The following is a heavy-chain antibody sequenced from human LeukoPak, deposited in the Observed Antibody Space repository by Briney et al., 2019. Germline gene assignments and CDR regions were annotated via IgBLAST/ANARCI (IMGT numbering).Heavy chain of an antibody. CDR2: IKQDGSKE. Sequence: GGSLRLSCAASGFTFRNYWMRWVRQAPGKGPEWVANIKQDGSKEEYVDSVKGRFTISRDNANNSLSLQMNGLRDEDTAVYYCTRWAGVIDSWGQGTLVTVSS. V-gene: IGHV3-7*01. J-gene: IGHJ5*01. CDR3: TRWAGVIDS. D-gene: IGHD3-10*01. CDR1: GFTFRNYW.